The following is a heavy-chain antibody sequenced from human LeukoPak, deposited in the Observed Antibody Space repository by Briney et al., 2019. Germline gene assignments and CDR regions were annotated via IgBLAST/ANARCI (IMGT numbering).Heavy chain of an antibody. CDR3: ARGRPDRWTPPDY. D-gene: IGHD3-10*01. V-gene: IGHV1-46*01. J-gene: IGHJ4*02. Sequence: ASVKVSCKASGYTFTSYYMHWVRQAPGQGLEWMGILNPNSGGTSYAQKFKGRVTMTRGTSTSTVYMELSSLRSEDTAVYYCARGRPDRWTPPDYWGQGTLVTVSS. CDR2: LNPNSGGT. CDR1: GYTFTSYY.